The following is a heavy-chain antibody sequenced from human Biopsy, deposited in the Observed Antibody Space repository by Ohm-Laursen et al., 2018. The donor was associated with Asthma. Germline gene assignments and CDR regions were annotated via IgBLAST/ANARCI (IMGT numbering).Heavy chain of an antibody. CDR1: GGTFNTYV. CDR3: ARKAGSCISRTCYSLDF. V-gene: IGHV1-69*13. D-gene: IGHD2-2*01. J-gene: IGHJ4*02. Sequence: GASVKVSCKSLGGTFNTYVIGWVRQAPGQGLEWMGGINSVFGTTTYPQKFQDRVTITADDSTGTVYMELSSLRSEDTAVYYCARKAGSCISRTCYSLDFWGRGTLVTVSS. CDR2: INSVFGTT.